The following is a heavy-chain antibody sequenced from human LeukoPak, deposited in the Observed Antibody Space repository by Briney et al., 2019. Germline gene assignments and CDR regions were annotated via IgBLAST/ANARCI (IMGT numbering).Heavy chain of an antibody. V-gene: IGHV1-18*01. CDR1: GYTFTSYA. D-gene: IGHD2-2*01. CDR2: ISAYNGNT. Sequence: GASVKVTCKASGYTFTSYAMHWVRQAPGQGLEWMGWISAYNGNTNYAQKLQGRVTMTTDTSTSTAYMELRSLRSDDTAVYYCARVHCSSTSCYGYYYMDVWGKGTTVTVSS. J-gene: IGHJ6*03. CDR3: ARVHCSSTSCYGYYYMDV.